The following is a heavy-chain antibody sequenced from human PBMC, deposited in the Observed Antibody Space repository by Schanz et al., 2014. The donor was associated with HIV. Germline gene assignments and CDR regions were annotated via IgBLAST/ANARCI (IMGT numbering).Heavy chain of an antibody. CDR1: GFTFSSYS. CDR2: ISSSSSTI. CDR3: ARTAPTKYYYDSSGVRGAFDI. D-gene: IGHD3-22*01. J-gene: IGHJ3*02. Sequence: EVQLVESGGGLVQPGGSLRLSCAASGFTFSSYSMNWVRQAPGKGLECVSYISSSSSTIYYADSVKGRFTISRDNAKNSLYLQMNSLRDEDTAVYYCARTAPTKYYYDSSGVRGAFDIWGQGTMVTVSS. V-gene: IGHV3-48*02.